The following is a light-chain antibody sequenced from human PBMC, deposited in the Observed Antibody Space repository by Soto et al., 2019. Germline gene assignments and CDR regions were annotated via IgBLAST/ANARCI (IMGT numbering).Light chain of an antibody. CDR1: QSVSTS. J-gene: IGKJ1*01. CDR3: QQYDRSPRT. CDR2: GAS. Sequence: IVLTQSPCTLSFSPGAIATLSCRASQSVSTSVGWYQKKPGQAPRLLIYGASNRATGIPDRFSGSVSGTDLTITLSRLEPEDCAVDDGQQYDRSPRTFGQGTKVDI. V-gene: IGKV3-20*01.